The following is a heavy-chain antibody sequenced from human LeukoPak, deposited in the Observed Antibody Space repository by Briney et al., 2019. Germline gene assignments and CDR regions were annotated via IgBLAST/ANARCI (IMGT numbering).Heavy chain of an antibody. D-gene: IGHD6-13*01. CDR2: ISVNNGNT. J-gene: IGHJ5*02. Sequence: ASVKVSCKASGYTFTSYGISWVRQAPGQGLEWMGWISVNNGNTKYAQKVQGRLTMTTDTSTTTAYMELNNLLSDDTAVYYCARVWDSSTLDRYNWFDPWGQGTLVTVSS. CDR1: GYTFTSYG. CDR3: ARVWDSSTLDRYNWFDP. V-gene: IGHV1-18*01.